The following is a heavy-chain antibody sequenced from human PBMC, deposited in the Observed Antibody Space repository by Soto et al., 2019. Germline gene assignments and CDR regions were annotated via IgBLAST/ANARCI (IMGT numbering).Heavy chain of an antibody. J-gene: IGHJ5*02. V-gene: IGHV4-59*02. Sequence: PSETLSLTCTVSGGSVSSNYWNWIRQPPGKGPEWIGNIYYSGSTNYNPSLKSRVTISVDTSKNQFSLKLTSVTAADTAVYYCARDIEGGSAIWFDPWGLGTRVTVSS. CDR3: ARDIEGGSAIWFDP. CDR1: GGSVSSNY. CDR2: IYYSGST. D-gene: IGHD1-26*01.